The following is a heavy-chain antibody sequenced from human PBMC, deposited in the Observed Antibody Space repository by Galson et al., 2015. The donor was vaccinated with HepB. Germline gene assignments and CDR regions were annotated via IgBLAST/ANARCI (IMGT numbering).Heavy chain of an antibody. CDR3: ARELHVLRYFDWLSASGYYYGMDV. CDR2: IKQDGSGK. Sequence: SLRLSCAASGFTFSSYWMSWVRQAPGKGLEWVANIKQDGSGKYSVDSVKGRFTISRDNAQNSLYLQMNSLRAEDTAVYYCARELHVLRYFDWLSASGYYYGMDVSGYGSMATASS. D-gene: IGHD3-9*01. V-gene: IGHV3-7*03. CDR1: GFTFSSYW. J-gene: IGHJ6*02.